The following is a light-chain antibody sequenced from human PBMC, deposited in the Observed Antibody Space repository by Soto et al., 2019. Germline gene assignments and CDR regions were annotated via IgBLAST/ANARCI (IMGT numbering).Light chain of an antibody. J-gene: IGKJ1*01. CDR1: QSISSW. V-gene: IGKV1-5*01. CDR2: AAS. CDR3: QQYNSFWT. Sequence: DIQITQSPSSLSASVGDRVTITCRASQSISSWLAWYQQKPGKAPKLLIYAASTLQSGVPSRFSGSGSGTEFTLTISSLQPVDFATYYCQQYNSFWTFGQGTKVDIK.